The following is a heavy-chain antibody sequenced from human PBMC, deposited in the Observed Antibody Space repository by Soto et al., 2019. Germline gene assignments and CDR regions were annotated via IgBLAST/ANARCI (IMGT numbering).Heavy chain of an antibody. CDR3: APEYRHNWNYGGFDH. Sequence: ASVKVSCKVSGYTLTELSMHWVRQAPGKGLEWMGGFDPEDGETIYAQQFQGRVTMTEDTSTDTAHMELMSLRSADTALYSCAPEYRHNWNYGGFDHSGQGTLVTVSS. V-gene: IGHV1-24*01. CDR2: FDPEDGET. J-gene: IGHJ5*02. CDR1: GYTLTELS. D-gene: IGHD1-7*01.